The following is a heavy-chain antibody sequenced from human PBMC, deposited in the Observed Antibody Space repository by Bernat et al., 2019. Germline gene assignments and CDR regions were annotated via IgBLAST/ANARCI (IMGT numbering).Heavy chain of an antibody. Sequence: QVHLVESGGDLVKPGGSLRLSCAASGFTFSDYYMSWIRQAPGKGLEWVAYISSSGSYTIYADSVKGRFTISRDNAKNSLYLQMNSLRVEDTAVYYCARLAVGAATGTGYVDFWGQGTLVTVSS. J-gene: IGHJ4*02. D-gene: IGHD1-1*01. CDR3: ARLAVGAATGTGYVDF. CDR2: ISSSGSYT. V-gene: IGHV3-11*05. CDR1: GFTFSDYY.